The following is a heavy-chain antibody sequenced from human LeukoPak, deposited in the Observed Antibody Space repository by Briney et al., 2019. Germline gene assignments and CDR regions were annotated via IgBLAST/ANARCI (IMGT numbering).Heavy chain of an antibody. V-gene: IGHV3-48*03. CDR3: ARQRGDILTGYYMPRGFDY. D-gene: IGHD3-9*01. J-gene: IGHJ4*02. CDR2: ISSSGNTI. CDR1: GFTFSSYE. Sequence: GGSLRLSCAASGFTFSSYEMTWVRQAPGKGLEWVSYISSSGNTIYYADSVKGRFTISRDNAKNSLYLQMNSLRAEDTAVYYCARQRGDILTGYYMPRGFDYWGQGTLVTVSS.